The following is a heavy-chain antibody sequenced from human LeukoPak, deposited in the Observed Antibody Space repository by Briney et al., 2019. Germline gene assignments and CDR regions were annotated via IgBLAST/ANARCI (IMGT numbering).Heavy chain of an antibody. D-gene: IGHD3-22*01. CDR3: ARTRFSAMYYYDSSGYYFDY. CDR1: GFTFSNYS. J-gene: IGHJ4*02. Sequence: PGGSLRLSCAASGFTFSNYSMNWVRQAPGKGLEWVSYISSSSRTIYYADSVKGRFTIARDNAKNSLYLQMNSLRAEDTAVYYCARTRFSAMYYYDSSGYYFDYWGQGTLVTVSS. V-gene: IGHV3-48*01. CDR2: ISSSSRTI.